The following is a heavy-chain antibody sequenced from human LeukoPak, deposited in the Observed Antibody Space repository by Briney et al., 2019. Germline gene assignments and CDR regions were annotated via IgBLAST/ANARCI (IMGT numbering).Heavy chain of an antibody. V-gene: IGHV3-48*03. CDR1: GVAFSSYE. CDR2: ISSSGTTM. Sequence: GGSLRLSCAATGVAFSSYEMNWVRQAPGKGLEWVSYISSSGTTMYYADSVKGRFTISRDNAKNSLYLQMNSLRAEDTAIYYCEGYDILTGPEAFDIWGQGTVVTVSS. CDR3: EGYDILTGPEAFDI. D-gene: IGHD3-9*01. J-gene: IGHJ3*02.